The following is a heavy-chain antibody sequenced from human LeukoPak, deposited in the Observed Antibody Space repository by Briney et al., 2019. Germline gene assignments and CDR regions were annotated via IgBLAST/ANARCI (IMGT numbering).Heavy chain of an antibody. CDR1: GFTFSDYY. Sequence: PGGSLRLSCAASGFTFSDYYMSWIRQAPGKGLEWVSYISSSSSYTNYADSVKGRFTISRDNAKNSLYLQMNSLRAEDTAVYYCARGPSIAARYDAFDIWGQGTMVTVSS. CDR3: ARGPSIAARYDAFDI. D-gene: IGHD6-6*01. CDR2: ISSSSSYT. J-gene: IGHJ3*02. V-gene: IGHV3-11*06.